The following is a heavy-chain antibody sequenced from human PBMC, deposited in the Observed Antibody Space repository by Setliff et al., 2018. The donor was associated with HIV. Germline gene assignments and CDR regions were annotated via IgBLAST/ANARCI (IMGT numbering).Heavy chain of an antibody. J-gene: IGHJ4*02. CDR1: GESLSGYS. V-gene: IGHV4-34*01. Sequence: PSETLSLTCGVYGESLSGYSWNWIRQPPGNGLEWIGEINHSGSTNYNPSLKSRVTISVDTSKSHLSLKLGSVTAADTAVYYCARRGWNAYKAFDYWGQGTLVTV. CDR2: INHSGST. CDR3: ARRGWNAYKAFDY. D-gene: IGHD1-1*01.